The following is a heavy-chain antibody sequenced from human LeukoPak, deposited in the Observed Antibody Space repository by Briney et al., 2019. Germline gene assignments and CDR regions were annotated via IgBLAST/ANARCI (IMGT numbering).Heavy chain of an antibody. D-gene: IGHD1-26*01. CDR1: GYTFTGCY. CDR2: INPNSGGT. V-gene: IGHV1-2*02. J-gene: IGHJ3*02. CDR3: ARAQFIAPYDYSGSYDAFDI. Sequence: ASVKVSCKASGYTFTGCYMHWVRQAPGQGLEWMGWINPNSGGTNYAQKFQGKVTMTRDTSISTAYMELSRLRSDDTAVYYCARAQFIAPYDYSGSYDAFDIWGQGTMVTVSS.